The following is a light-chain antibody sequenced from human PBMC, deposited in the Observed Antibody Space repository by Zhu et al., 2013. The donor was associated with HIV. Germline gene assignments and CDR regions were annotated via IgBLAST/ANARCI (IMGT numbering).Light chain of an antibody. Sequence: EIVLTQSPHTLSLSPGEGVTLSCRASQSVATKFFAWYQQKRGQPPRLLIYETSTRAAGVPDRFTGSGSGKDFTLTINGLAPEDFAVYYCQQYGTLPFTFGPGTKVDIK. V-gene: IGKV3-20*01. CDR2: ETS. CDR3: QQYGTLPFT. CDR1: QSVATKF. J-gene: IGKJ3*01.